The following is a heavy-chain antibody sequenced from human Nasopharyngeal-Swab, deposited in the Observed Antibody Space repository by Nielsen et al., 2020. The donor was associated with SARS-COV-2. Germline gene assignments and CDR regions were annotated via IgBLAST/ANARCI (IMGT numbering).Heavy chain of an antibody. CDR3: ARGLVDVNMMLVVIGFSYWLDS. CDR2: INHRGST. Sequence: GSLRLSCAVYGGSFTDYYWTWIRQPPGKGLEWIGEINHRGSTNYNPSLKSRVTISADTSKNQFSLNLSSVTAADTAVYYCARGLVDVNMMLVVIGFSYWLDSWGQGTLVTVSS. V-gene: IGHV4-34*01. CDR1: GGSFTDYY. D-gene: IGHD3-22*01. J-gene: IGHJ5*01.